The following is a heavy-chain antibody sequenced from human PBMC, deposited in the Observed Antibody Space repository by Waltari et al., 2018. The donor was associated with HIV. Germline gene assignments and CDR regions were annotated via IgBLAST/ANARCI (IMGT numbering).Heavy chain of an antibody. V-gene: IGHV3-53*01. CDR2: IYSGGSR. CDR3: ARDPRSSGYYGVDV. D-gene: IGHD1-26*01. CDR1: GFRVSSNS. Sequence: EVQLVESGGGLIETGGCLRLSCPAPGFRVSSNSMSWVRQAPGKGLECVSVIYSGGSRYYADSVKGRFTISRDNSKNTVSLHMNSLRAEDTAVYYCARDPRSSGYYGVDVWGQGTAVTVSS. J-gene: IGHJ6*02.